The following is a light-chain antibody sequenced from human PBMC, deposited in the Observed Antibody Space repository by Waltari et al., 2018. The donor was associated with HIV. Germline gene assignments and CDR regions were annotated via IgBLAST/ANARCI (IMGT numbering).Light chain of an antibody. CDR1: RRVLYAANNKSY. CDR2: WAC. J-gene: IGKJ1*01. V-gene: IGKV4-1*01. Sequence: DIIMTQSPESLAVSLGGSATITCKSSRRVLYAANNKSYITWYHRKSGQPPKVLIYWACFRGSGGPDRFSGSGSGTDFTLTISNLQAEDVAIYYCHQYYTTSWTFGRGTRVEIK. CDR3: HQYYTTSWT.